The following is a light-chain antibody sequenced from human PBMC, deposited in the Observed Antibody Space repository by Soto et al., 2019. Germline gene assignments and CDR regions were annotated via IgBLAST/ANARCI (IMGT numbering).Light chain of an antibody. CDR1: SGHSSYA. V-gene: IGLV4-69*01. J-gene: IGLJ2*01. Sequence: QSVLTQSPSASASLGASVKLTCTLSSGHSSYAIAWHQQQPEKGPRYLMKVNSDGSHSKGDGIPDRFSGSSSGAERYLTISSLHSEDEADYYCQTWGTGPVFGGGTKLTVL. CDR2: VNSDGSH. CDR3: QTWGTGPV.